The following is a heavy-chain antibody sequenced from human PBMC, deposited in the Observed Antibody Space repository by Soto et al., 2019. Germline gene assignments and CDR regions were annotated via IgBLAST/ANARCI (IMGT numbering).Heavy chain of an antibody. V-gene: IGHV1-18*01. Sequence: QVQLVQSGAEVKKPGASVKVSCEASGYTFTNYGITWVRQAPGQGLEWMGWISAYNGNTNYEQKFQGRDTTSTDTSTYTGYRSLRTLGSDGTAVFYCARDVGGYGHPWGQGPLVTASS. CDR3: ARDVGGYGHP. CDR2: ISAYNGNT. D-gene: IGHD3-10*01. CDR1: GYTFTNYG. J-gene: IGHJ5*02.